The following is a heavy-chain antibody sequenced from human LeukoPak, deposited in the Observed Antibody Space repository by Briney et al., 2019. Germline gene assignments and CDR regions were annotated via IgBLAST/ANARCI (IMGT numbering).Heavy chain of an antibody. CDR1: GFIFSSYA. D-gene: IGHD3-3*01. CDR2: IRNDGTNK. CDR3: AKSWSGYYHYYMDV. V-gene: IGHV3-30*02. J-gene: IGHJ6*03. Sequence: GGSLRLSCAASGFIFSSYAMSWVRQAPGKGLEWVASIRNDGTNKNHVDSVKGRFTISRDNSKNTLFLQMDSLRPEDTAIYYCAKSWSGYYHYYMDVWGKGTTVTVSS.